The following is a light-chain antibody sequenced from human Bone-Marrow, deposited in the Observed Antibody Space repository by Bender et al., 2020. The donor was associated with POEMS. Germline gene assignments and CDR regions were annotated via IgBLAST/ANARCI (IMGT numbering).Light chain of an antibody. V-gene: IGLV4-69*01. CDR3: SSYAGPNTVV. Sequence: QLVLSQSPSASASLGASVKLTCTLSSGHSKFAIAWHQQEPGKGPRYLMKLNTDGSQTKGDGIPDRFSGSKSGNTASLTVSGLQTEDEGHYYCSSYAGPNTVVFGGGTKVTVL. CDR2: LNTDGSQ. CDR1: SGHSKFA. J-gene: IGLJ2*01.